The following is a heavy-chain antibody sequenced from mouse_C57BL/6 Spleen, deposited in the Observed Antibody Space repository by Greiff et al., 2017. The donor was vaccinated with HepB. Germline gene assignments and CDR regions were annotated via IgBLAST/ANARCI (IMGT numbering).Heavy chain of an antibody. Sequence: EVKVVESEGGLVQPGSSMKLSCTASGFTFSDYYMAWVRQVPEKGLEWVANINYDGSSTYYLDSLKSRFIISRDNAKNILYLQMSSLKSEDTATYYCARDKDGSSYWYFDVWGTGTTVTVSS. V-gene: IGHV5-16*01. CDR2: INYDGSST. CDR3: ARDKDGSSYWYFDV. J-gene: IGHJ1*03. CDR1: GFTFSDYY. D-gene: IGHD1-1*01.